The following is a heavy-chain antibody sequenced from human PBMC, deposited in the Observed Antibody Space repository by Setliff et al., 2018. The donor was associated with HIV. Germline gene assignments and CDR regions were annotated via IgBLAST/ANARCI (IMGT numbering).Heavy chain of an antibody. V-gene: IGHV4-59*01. CDR3: ARQITSVTPEMLVVNDAFDV. D-gene: IGHD4-17*01. Sequence: SETLSLTCSVPGDSITHYYWNWIRQPPGKGLEWIGNIFDSENNNYNPSLKSRVSMSVDTSKNQSSLRLTSVTAADTAVYYCARQITSVTPEMLVVNDAFDVWGQGKMVTVSS. CDR1: GDSITHYY. CDR2: IFDSENN. J-gene: IGHJ3*01.